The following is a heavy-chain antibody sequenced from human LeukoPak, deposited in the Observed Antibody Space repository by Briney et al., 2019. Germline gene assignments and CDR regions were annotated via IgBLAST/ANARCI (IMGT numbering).Heavy chain of an antibody. CDR2: ISKTGRTT. CDR1: GFTFDIYS. CDR3: AKKEGVLSGPNYVDS. D-gene: IGHD3-16*01. V-gene: IGHV3-23*01. J-gene: IGHJ4*02. Sequence: GGSLRLSCAASGFTFDIYSMFWVRQAPGKGLEWVSSISKTGRTTYYADSVKGRFTVSRDNSKNTLYLQMKSLRAEDSALYYCAKKEGVLSGPNYVDSWGQETLVIVSS.